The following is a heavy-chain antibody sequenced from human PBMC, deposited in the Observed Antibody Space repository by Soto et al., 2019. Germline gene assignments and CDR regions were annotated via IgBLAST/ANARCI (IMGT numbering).Heavy chain of an antibody. CDR1: GGTFSSYT. Sequence: QVQLVQSGAEVKKPGSSVKVSCKASGGTFSSYTISWVRQAPGQGLEWMGRIIPILGIANYAQKFQGRVTITSDKSTSTAYMELSSLRSEDTAVYYCARAYSNGRAAAFDIWGQGTMVTVSS. D-gene: IGHD6-19*01. CDR3: ARAYSNGRAAAFDI. CDR2: IIPILGIA. V-gene: IGHV1-69*02. J-gene: IGHJ3*02.